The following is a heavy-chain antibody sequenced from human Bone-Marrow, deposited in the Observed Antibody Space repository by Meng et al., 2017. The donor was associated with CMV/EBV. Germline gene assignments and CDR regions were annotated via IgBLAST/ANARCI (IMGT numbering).Heavy chain of an antibody. J-gene: IGHJ4*02. CDR3: VRDGDSSNWPLDY. V-gene: IGHV3-30*03. CDR2: ILKDGSDK. Sequence: QVALAGSWGGVVQSGRSLRLSCAVSGFMFSDYGLHWVRQAPGKAPEWVAFILKDGSDKFYRDSVKGRFTISRDPGKNTLYLQMDSLRPEDTAIYYCVRDGDSSNWPLDYWGQGTLVTVSS. D-gene: IGHD6-13*01. CDR1: GFMFSDYG.